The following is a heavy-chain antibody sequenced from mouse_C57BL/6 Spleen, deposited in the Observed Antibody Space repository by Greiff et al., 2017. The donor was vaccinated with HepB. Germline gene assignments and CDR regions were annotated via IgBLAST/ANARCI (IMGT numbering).Heavy chain of an antibody. Sequence: EVQLQQSGPELVKPGASVKISCKASGYTFTDYYMNWVKQSHGKSLEWIGDINPNNGGTSYNQKFKGKATLTVDKSSSTAYMELRSLTSEDSAVYYCARSDYDYHYYAMDYWGQGTSVTVSS. D-gene: IGHD2-4*01. J-gene: IGHJ4*01. CDR2: INPNNGGT. CDR1: GYTFTDYY. CDR3: ARSDYDYHYYAMDY. V-gene: IGHV1-26*01.